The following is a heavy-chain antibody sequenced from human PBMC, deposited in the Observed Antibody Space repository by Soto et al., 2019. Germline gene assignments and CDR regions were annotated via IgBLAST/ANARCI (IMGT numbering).Heavy chain of an antibody. J-gene: IGHJ2*01. CDR2: ISGSGGST. V-gene: IGHV3-23*01. D-gene: IGHD6-13*01. CDR1: GFSFSNYA. CDR3: AKDYSSSWKYFDL. Sequence: EVQLLESGGGLVQPGGSLRLSCAASGFSFSNYAMSWVRQAPGKGLEWVSVISGSGGSTYYADSVKGRFTLSRDNSKNTLNLQVNSLRAEDTAVYYCAKDYSSSWKYFDLWGRGTLVTVSS.